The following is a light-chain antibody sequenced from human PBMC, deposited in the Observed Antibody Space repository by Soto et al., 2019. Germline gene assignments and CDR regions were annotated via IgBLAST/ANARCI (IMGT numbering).Light chain of an antibody. CDR3: QQYGSSPPIP. CDR2: GAS. V-gene: IGKV3-20*01. J-gene: IGKJ5*01. CDR1: QSVSSSY. Sequence: VWGRCPVTLSLSPGERATLSCRASQSVSSSYLAWYQQKPGQAPRLLIYGASSRATGIPDRFSGSGSGTDFTLTISRLEPEDFAMYYCQQYGSSPPIPFGQGTRLEIK.